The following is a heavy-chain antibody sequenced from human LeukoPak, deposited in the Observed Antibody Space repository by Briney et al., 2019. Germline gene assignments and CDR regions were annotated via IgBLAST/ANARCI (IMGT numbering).Heavy chain of an antibody. V-gene: IGHV4-39*01. CDR2: IYYSGST. Sequence: SETLSLTCTVSGDPISRSTSYWGWIRQPPGKGLEWIGNIYYSGSTSYNPSLKSRVTLSVDTSKNQISLRLTSVTAADTAVYYCARRPSGFDMWGQGTMVTVSS. D-gene: IGHD3-3*01. CDR1: GDPISRSTSY. J-gene: IGHJ3*02. CDR3: ARRPSGFDM.